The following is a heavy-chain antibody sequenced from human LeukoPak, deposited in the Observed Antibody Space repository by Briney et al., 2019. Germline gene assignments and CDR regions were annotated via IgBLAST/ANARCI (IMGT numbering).Heavy chain of an antibody. CDR1: GFTVSSNY. V-gene: IGHV3-21*01. Sequence: GGSLRLSCAASGFTVSSNYMSWVRQAPGEGLEWVSSISSRSSYIYYADSLKGRFTISRDNAKNSLYLQMNSLRAEDTAVYYCARDPAYYDSSGYYGGFDYWGQGTLVTVSS. CDR2: ISSRSSYI. J-gene: IGHJ4*02. D-gene: IGHD3-22*01. CDR3: ARDPAYYDSSGYYGGFDY.